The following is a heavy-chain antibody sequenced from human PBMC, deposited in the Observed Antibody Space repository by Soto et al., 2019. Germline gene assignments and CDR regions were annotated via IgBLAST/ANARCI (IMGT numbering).Heavy chain of an antibody. CDR2: INGDGSEE. D-gene: IGHD3-10*01. CDR1: GFSFSSYG. V-gene: IGHV3-7*01. Sequence: PGGSLRLSCAASGFSFSSYGMSWVRQAPGKGLEWVANINGDGSEEYYVDSVRGRFTISRDNVKNSLFLQMNSLRAEDTAVYYCAAGFPPDYWGQGTLVTVSS. CDR3: AAGFPPDY. J-gene: IGHJ4*02.